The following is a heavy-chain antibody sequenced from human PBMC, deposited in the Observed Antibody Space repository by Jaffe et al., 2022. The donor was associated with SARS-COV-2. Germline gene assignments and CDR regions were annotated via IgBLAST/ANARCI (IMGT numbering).Heavy chain of an antibody. J-gene: IGHJ4*02. Sequence: VQLVQSGAEVKKPGASVKISCKASGYTFTSYAIHWVRQAPGQRPEWMGWINAGSGNTKYSQKFQGRVTISRDTSASTAYLELRSLRSEDTSVYYCARFGRAGVDPMGWGYWGQGTLVTVSS. CDR3: ARFGRAGVDPMGWGY. CDR1: GYTFTSYA. CDR2: INAGSGNT. D-gene: IGHD1-26*01. V-gene: IGHV1-3*01.